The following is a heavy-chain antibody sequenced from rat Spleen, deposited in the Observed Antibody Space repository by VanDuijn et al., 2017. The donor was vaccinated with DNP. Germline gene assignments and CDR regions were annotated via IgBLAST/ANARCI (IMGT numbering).Heavy chain of an antibody. Sequence: EVQLVESDGGLVQPGRSLKLSCAASGFTFSDYYMAWVRQAPTKGLEWVATISYDGITTYYRDSVKGRFTISRDNAKSTLYLQMDSLRSEDTATYYCARGAYWGQGVMVTVSS. CDR1: GFTFSDYY. J-gene: IGHJ2*01. CDR2: ISYDGITT. V-gene: IGHV5-29*01. CDR3: ARGAY.